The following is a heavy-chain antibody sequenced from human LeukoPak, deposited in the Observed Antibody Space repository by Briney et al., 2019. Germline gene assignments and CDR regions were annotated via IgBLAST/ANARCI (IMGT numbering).Heavy chain of an antibody. J-gene: IGHJ6*02. V-gene: IGHV4-59*01. CDR1: GGSISSYY. CDR3: ARARQPYYYYGMDV. D-gene: IGHD5-18*01. Sequence: SETLSLTCTVSGGSISSYYWSWIRQPPGKGLEWIGYIYYSGSTNYNPSLKSRVTISVDTSRNQFSLKLSSVTAADTAVYYCARARQPYYYYGMDVWGQGTTVTVSS. CDR2: IYYSGST.